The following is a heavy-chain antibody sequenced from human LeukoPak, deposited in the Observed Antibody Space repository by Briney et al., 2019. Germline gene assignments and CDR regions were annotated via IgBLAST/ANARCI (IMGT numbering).Heavy chain of an antibody. V-gene: IGHV1-18*01. CDR3: ARDRGNRQQPTIRGWYYYYMDV. CDR1: GYTFTSYG. J-gene: IGHJ6*03. Sequence: ASVKVSCKASGYTFTSYGISWVRQAPGQGLEWMGWISAYNGNTNYAQKLQGRVTMTTDTSTSTAYMGLRSLRSDDTAVYYCARDRGNRQQPTIRGWYYYYMDVWGKGTTVTVSS. CDR2: ISAYNGNT. D-gene: IGHD6-13*01.